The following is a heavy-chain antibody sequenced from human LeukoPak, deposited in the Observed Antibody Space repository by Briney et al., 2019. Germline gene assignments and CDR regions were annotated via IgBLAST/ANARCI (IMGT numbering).Heavy chain of an antibody. CDR3: ARGDITGTTQGGTLFDY. V-gene: IGHV3-30-3*01. Sequence: PGGSLRLSCAASGFTFSSYAMHWVRQAPGKGLEWVAVISYDGSNKYYADSVKGRFTISRDNSKNTLYLQMNSLRAEDTAVYYCARGDITGTTQGGTLFDYWGQGTLVTVSS. D-gene: IGHD1-7*01. CDR2: ISYDGSNK. J-gene: IGHJ4*02. CDR1: GFTFSSYA.